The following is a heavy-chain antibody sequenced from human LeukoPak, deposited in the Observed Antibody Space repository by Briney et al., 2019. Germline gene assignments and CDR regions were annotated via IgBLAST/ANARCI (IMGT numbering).Heavy chain of an antibody. D-gene: IGHD2-2*01. Sequence: GGSLRLSCAASGFIFSSYWMSWVRQAPGKGLEWVANTKEDGSEKYYVDSVKGRFTISRDNAKNSLYLQTNSLRAEDTAVYYCARRALRYCSSTSCPAQYYGVDVWGKGTTVTVSS. CDR1: GFIFSSYW. J-gene: IGHJ6*04. CDR2: TKEDGSEK. CDR3: ARRALRYCSSTSCPAQYYGVDV. V-gene: IGHV3-7*03.